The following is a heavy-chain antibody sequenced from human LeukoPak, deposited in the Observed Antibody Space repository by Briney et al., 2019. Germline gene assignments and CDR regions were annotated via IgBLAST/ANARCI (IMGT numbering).Heavy chain of an antibody. CDR2: ISYDGSNK. Sequence: SGGSLRLSCAASGFTFSSYGMHWVRQAPGKGLEWVAVISYDGSNKYYADSVKGRFTISRDNSKNTLYLQMNSLRAEDTAEYYCAKDGVAAAGTVDYWGQGTLVTVSS. CDR1: GFTFSSYG. J-gene: IGHJ4*02. CDR3: AKDGVAAAGTVDY. V-gene: IGHV3-30*18. D-gene: IGHD6-13*01.